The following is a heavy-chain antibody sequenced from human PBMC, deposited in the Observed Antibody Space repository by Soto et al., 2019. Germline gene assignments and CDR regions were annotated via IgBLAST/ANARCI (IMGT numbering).Heavy chain of an antibody. CDR2: ISSGGTTI. Sequence: SGGSLRLSCAASGFIFSDYYMSWIRQAPGKGLEWVAYISSGGTTISYADSVKGRFTISRDNAKNSLXLXXXXXRAEDTATYYCARVYDSSGYYYSPHYYFDYWGQGTLVTVSS. CDR1: GFIFSDYY. D-gene: IGHD3-22*01. V-gene: IGHV3-11*01. J-gene: IGHJ4*02. CDR3: ARVYDSSGYYYSPHYYFDY.